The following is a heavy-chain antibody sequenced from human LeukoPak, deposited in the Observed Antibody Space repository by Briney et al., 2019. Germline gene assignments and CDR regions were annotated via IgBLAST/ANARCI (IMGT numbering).Heavy chain of an antibody. V-gene: IGHV4-59*01. CDR3: ARNAWGSFRYPYFDF. CDR2: IYHTGTT. CDR1: GGSFSNYY. D-gene: IGHD3-16*02. J-gene: IGHJ4*02. Sequence: SETLPLTCTVSGGSFSNYYWSWVRQTPENGLEWIGYIYHTGTTLFNPSLKSRVTMSLDASKKQVSLRLSSVTAADTALYYCARNAWGSFRYPYFDFWGPGTRVIVSS.